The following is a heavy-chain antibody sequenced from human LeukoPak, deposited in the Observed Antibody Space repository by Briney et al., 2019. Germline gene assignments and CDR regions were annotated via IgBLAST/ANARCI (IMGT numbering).Heavy chain of an antibody. V-gene: IGHV4-31*03. CDR1: GGSISSGGYC. D-gene: IGHD2-8*01. J-gene: IGHJ4*02. CDR2: IYYSGST. Sequence: SETLSLTCTVSGGSISSGGYCWSWLRQHPGKGLEWIGYIYYSGSTYYNPSLKSRVTISVDTSKNQFSLKLSSVTAADTAVYYCARVGFGTIVQFDYWGQGTLVTVSS. CDR3: ARVGFGTIVQFDY.